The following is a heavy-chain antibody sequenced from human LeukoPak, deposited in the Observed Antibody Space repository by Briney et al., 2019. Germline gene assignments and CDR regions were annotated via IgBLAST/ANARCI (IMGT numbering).Heavy chain of an antibody. J-gene: IGHJ4*02. V-gene: IGHV1-8*01. Sequence: ASVTVSCKASGYTFTSCDINWVRQAPAPGLEWMGWMNTNSGNTGYGQSCQSRITMTRDNSIGTAYMELSNLTSEDTAIYYCTRGSSGRRDNWGQGTLVTVSA. CDR3: TRGSSGRRDN. CDR1: GYTFTSCD. D-gene: IGHD6-19*01. CDR2: MNTNSGNT.